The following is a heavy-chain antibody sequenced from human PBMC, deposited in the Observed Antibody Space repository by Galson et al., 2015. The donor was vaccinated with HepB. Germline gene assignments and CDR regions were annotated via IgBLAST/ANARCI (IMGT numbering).Heavy chain of an antibody. V-gene: IGHV3-23*01. CDR1: GFIFSNYV. D-gene: IGHD1-26*01. Sequence: SLRLSCAASGFIFSNYVMSWVRQAPGKGLEWVSVISGSGSTRNYADSVKGRFTISRDNSKKTLFLEMNSPRAEDAALYYCAKGLFFSGTLRTYFDYWGPGSLVTVSS. CDR2: ISGSGSTR. J-gene: IGHJ4*02. CDR3: AKGLFFSGTLRTYFDY.